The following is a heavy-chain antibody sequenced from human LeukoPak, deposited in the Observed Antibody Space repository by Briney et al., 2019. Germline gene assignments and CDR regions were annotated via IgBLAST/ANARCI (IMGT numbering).Heavy chain of an antibody. Sequence: APVKVSCKASGGTFSSYAISWGREAPGQGLEWLGGIIPIFGTANYAQKFQGRVTNTADESTSTAYMELSSLRSEDTAVYYCAREGYYYSSGSYFNYWGQGTLVTVSS. D-gene: IGHD3-10*01. J-gene: IGHJ4*02. CDR1: GGTFSSYA. V-gene: IGHV1-69*13. CDR3: AREGYYYSSGSYFNY. CDR2: IIPIFGTA.